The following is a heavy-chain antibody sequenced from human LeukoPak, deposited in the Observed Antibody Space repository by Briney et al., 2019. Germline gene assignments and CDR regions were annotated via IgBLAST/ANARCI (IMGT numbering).Heavy chain of an antibody. D-gene: IGHD6-19*01. CDR3: ARDSKQWLVKRFDP. V-gene: IGHV3-7*01. J-gene: IGHJ5*02. CDR2: IKQDGSEK. Sequence: ETLSLTCTVSGGSISSSSYYWGWIRQPPGKGLEWVANIKQDGSEKYYVDSVKGRFTISRDNAKNSLYLQMNSLRAEDTAVYYCARDSKQWLVKRFDPWGQGTLVTVSS. CDR1: GGSISSSSYY.